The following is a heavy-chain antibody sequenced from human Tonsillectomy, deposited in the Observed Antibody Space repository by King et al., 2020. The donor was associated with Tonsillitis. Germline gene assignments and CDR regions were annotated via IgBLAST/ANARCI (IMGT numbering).Heavy chain of an antibody. Sequence: VQLVESGGGLVQPGGSLRLSCAASGFTFSSYAMSWVRQAPGKGLEWVSAIRGSGGSTYYADSVKGRFTISRENSKNTLYLQKNSLRAEDTAVYYCAKDLRITFGGVKHPGSDPWGQGTLVTVSS. V-gene: IGHV3-23*04. J-gene: IGHJ5*02. CDR1: GFTFSSYA. CDR3: AKDLRITFGGVKHPGSDP. CDR2: IRGSGGST. D-gene: IGHD3-16*01.